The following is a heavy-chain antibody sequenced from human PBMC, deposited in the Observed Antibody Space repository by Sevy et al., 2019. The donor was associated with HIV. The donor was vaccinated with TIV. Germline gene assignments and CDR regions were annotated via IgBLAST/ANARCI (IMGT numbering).Heavy chain of an antibody. J-gene: IGHJ4*02. CDR3: ATVPARITIFGVAKGGDYFDY. Sequence: ASVKVSCKVSGYTLTELSMHWVRQAPGKGLEWMGGFDPEDGETIYAQKFQGRVTMTEDTSTDTAYMELSSLRSEDTAVYYCATVPARITIFGVAKGGDYFDYWGQGTLVTVSS. CDR2: FDPEDGET. CDR1: GYTLTELS. V-gene: IGHV1-24*01. D-gene: IGHD3-3*01.